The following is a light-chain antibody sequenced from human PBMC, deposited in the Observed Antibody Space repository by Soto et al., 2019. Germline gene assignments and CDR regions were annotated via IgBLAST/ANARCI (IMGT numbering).Light chain of an antibody. CDR1: QSVGSK. CDR2: GAS. J-gene: IGKJ1*01. V-gene: IGKV3-20*01. CDR3: QQYGSSATWT. Sequence: LVMTQSPATLSVSPGERATLSCRASQSVGSKLIWYQHKPGQAPRLLIYGASARATGIPDRFSGSGSGTDFTLTISRLEPEDFAVYYCQQYGSSATWTFGQGTKVEIK.